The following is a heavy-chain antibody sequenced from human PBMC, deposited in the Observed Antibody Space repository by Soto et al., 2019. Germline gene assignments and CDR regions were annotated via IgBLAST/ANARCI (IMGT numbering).Heavy chain of an antibody. D-gene: IGHD6-13*01. CDR1: GYTFTSYD. V-gene: IGHV1-8*01. J-gene: IGHJ3*02. Sequence: ASVKVSCKASGYTFTSYDINWLRQATGQGLEWMGWMNPNSGNTGYAQKFQGRVTMTRNTSISTAYMELSSLRSEDTAVYYCARGSTAAGDAFDIWGQGTMVTVSS. CDR2: MNPNSGNT. CDR3: ARGSTAAGDAFDI.